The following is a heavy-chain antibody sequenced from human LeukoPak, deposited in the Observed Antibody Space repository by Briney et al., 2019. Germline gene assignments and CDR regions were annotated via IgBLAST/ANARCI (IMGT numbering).Heavy chain of an antibody. Sequence: GGSLRLSCAASGFTFSSYAMHWVRQATGKGLEWVAVISYDGSNKYYADSVKGRFTISRDNSKNTLYLQMNSLRAKDTAVYYCARDLHSGSYLDYWGQGTLVTVSS. CDR1: GFTFSSYA. J-gene: IGHJ4*02. V-gene: IGHV3-30-3*01. CDR2: ISYDGSNK. D-gene: IGHD1-26*01. CDR3: ARDLHSGSYLDY.